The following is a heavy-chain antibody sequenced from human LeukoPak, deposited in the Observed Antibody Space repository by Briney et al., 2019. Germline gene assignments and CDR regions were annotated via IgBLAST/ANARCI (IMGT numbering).Heavy chain of an antibody. J-gene: IGHJ6*03. Sequence: SGTLSLTCAVSGDSISSSNWWSWVRQPPGKGLEWIGEIYHSGSTSYNPSLKSRVTISIDKPNIQFSLRLTSVTAADTAVYYCARTTEGGYTYDYFYYYYMDVWGKGTTVTISS. CDR2: IYHSGST. CDR1: GDSISSSNW. V-gene: IGHV4-4*02. CDR3: ARTTEGGYTYDYFYYYYMDV. D-gene: IGHD5-18*01.